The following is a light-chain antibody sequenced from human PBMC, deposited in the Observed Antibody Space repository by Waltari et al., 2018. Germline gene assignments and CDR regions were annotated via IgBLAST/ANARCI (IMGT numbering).Light chain of an antibody. Sequence: DIQLTQSPSFLSASVGDRVTITCRASQGISSYLAWYQQKPGKAPKLLIYAASTLQSGVPSRFSGSGSGTEFTLTLSSLQPEDFATSYCQKLNSYPITFGQGTRLEIK. CDR1: QGISSY. CDR2: AAS. V-gene: IGKV1-9*01. CDR3: QKLNSYPIT. J-gene: IGKJ5*01.